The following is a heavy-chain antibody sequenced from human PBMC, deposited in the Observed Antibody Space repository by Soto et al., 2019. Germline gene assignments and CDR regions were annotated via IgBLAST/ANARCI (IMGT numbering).Heavy chain of an antibody. J-gene: IGHJ6*02. V-gene: IGHV1-69*06. CDR3: VRGGGAIDYYYYGMDV. CDR1: GGTFSSYA. Sequence: QVQLVQSGAEVKKPGSSVKVSCKASGGTFSSYAISWVRQAPGQGLEWMGGIIPIFGTANYAQKFQGRVTITADKSTSTAYMELSSLRSEDTAVYYCVRGGGAIDYYYYGMDVWGQGTTVTVSS. CDR2: IIPIFGTA. D-gene: IGHD3-16*02.